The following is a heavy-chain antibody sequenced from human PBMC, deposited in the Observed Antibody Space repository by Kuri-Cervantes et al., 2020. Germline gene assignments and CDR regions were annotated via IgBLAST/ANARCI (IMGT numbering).Heavy chain of an antibody. D-gene: IGHD3-10*01. CDR1: GFTFDDYA. J-gene: IGHJ5*02. CDR2: ISWNSGSI. Sequence: GGSLRLSCAASGFTFDDYAMHWVRQAPGKGLEWVSGISWNSGSIGYADSVKGRFTISRDNAKNSLYLQMNSLRAEDTATYYCAKAPGSSTWFLFHWFGPWGQGALVTVSS. V-gene: IGHV3-9*01. CDR3: AKAPGSSTWFLFHWFGP.